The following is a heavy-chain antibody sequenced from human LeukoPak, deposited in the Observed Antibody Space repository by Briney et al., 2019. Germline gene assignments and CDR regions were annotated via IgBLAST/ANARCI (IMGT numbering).Heavy chain of an antibody. V-gene: IGHV3-30*02. Sequence: GGSLRLSCAASGFTFSSYSMNWVRQSPGKGLEWVAFIRYDGSNNYYADSVKGRFTISRDNSRNTLYLQMNSLRAEDTAVYYCAIPRFDIWGQGTMVTVSS. CDR2: IRYDGSNN. J-gene: IGHJ3*02. D-gene: IGHD2-2*01. CDR3: AIPRFDI. CDR1: GFTFSSYS.